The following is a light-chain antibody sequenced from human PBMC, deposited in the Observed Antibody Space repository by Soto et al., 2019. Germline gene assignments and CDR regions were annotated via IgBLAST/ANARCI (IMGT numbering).Light chain of an antibody. V-gene: IGKV3-20*01. J-gene: IGKJ1*01. CDR2: GAS. CDR3: LRYSSSQWT. CDR1: QSVSSNY. Sequence: EIVLTQSPGTLSLSPGERATLSCRAGQSVSSNYLAWYQQKPGQAPRLLIFGASNRATGIPARFSGSGSGTDFTLTIAGLEPEDFAVYFCLRYSSSQWTVGQGTKVDIK.